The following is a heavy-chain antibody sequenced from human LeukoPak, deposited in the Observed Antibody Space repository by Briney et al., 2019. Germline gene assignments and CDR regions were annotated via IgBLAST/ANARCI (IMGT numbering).Heavy chain of an antibody. J-gene: IGHJ4*02. CDR1: GYRFTGHY. Sequence: ASVKVSCKASGYRFTGHYMHWVRQTPGQGLEWMGRINPNGGDTNYAQKFQGRVTMTGDTSISTAYMELSSLRSDDTAMYYCARVGFTSSWSNFDYWGQGTLVTVSS. V-gene: IGHV1-2*06. CDR2: INPNGGDT. CDR3: ARVGFTSSWSNFDY. D-gene: IGHD6-13*01.